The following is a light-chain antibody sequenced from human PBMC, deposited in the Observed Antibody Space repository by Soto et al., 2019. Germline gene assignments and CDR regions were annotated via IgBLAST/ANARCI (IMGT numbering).Light chain of an antibody. V-gene: IGKV3-15*01. Sequence: EIAMTQSPATLSVSPGERATLSCRASQSVSSKLAWYQQKPGQAPRLLIYDASTRAAGIPARFSGSGSGTEFTLTISSMQSADFALYYCQQFNNWPRTFGQGTKVDIK. CDR1: QSVSSK. CDR3: QQFNNWPRT. J-gene: IGKJ1*01. CDR2: DAS.